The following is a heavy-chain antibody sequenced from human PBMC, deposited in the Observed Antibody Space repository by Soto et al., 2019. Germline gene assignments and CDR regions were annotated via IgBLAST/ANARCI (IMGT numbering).Heavy chain of an antibody. D-gene: IGHD2-15*01. J-gene: IGHJ5*02. CDR3: AREFCSGGNCYTYYFDP. Sequence: GGSLRLSCAASGLTFNRYWMHWVRHAPGKGLVWVSHINTDGTNSNYADSVKGRFTISRDNAKSTLFLQMNSLRDEDTAVYYCAREFCSGGNCYTYYFDPWGQGIPVTVSS. V-gene: IGHV3-74*01. CDR1: GLTFNRYW. CDR2: INTDGTNS.